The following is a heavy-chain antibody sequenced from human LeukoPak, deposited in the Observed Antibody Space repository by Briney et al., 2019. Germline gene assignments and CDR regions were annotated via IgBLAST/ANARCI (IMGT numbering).Heavy chain of an antibody. J-gene: IGHJ3*02. CDR1: GFTFSSYW. Sequence: PGGSLRLSCAASGFTFSSYWMHWVRQAPGKGLVWVSRINTDGSSTSYADSVKGRFTISRDNAKNSLYLQMNSLRAEDTAVYYCARDLAILRWGDAFDIWGQGTMVTVSS. CDR2: INTDGSST. CDR3: ARDLAILRWGDAFDI. V-gene: IGHV3-74*01. D-gene: IGHD3-3*01.